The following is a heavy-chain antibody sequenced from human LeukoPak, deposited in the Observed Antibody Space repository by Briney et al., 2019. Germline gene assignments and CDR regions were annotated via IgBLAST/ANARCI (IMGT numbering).Heavy chain of an antibody. CDR2: IYPGDSDT. CDR3: ARRVDSYWFFDY. J-gene: IGHJ4*02. CDR1: GYSFTNYW. V-gene: IGHV5-51*01. Sequence: GESLKISCKGSGYSFTNYWIGWVRQMPGKGLDWMGIIYPGDSDTRYIPSFQGQVTISADKSINTAYLQWSSPKASDTAMYYCARRVDSYWFFDYWGQGTLVTVSS. D-gene: IGHD1-26*01.